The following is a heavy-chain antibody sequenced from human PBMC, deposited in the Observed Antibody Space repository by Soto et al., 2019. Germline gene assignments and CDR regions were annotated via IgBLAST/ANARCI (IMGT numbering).Heavy chain of an antibody. Sequence: QVQLVQSGAEVKKPGASVKVSCKASGYTFTSYDINWVRQAAGQGLEWIGWMNPNSGKAVYAQKVQGRVPMAGNTSISTAYMELSSLRSDDTAVYFCARGLVVVSATYWYFDLWGRGTLVTVSS. J-gene: IGHJ2*01. V-gene: IGHV1-8*01. CDR2: MNPNSGKA. D-gene: IGHD2-15*01. CDR1: GYTFTSYD. CDR3: ARGLVVVSATYWYFDL.